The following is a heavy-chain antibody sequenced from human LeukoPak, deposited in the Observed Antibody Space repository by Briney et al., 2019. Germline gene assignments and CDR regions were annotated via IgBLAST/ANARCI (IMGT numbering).Heavy chain of an antibody. D-gene: IGHD2-21*02. CDR1: GFTVSSSY. J-gene: IGHJ3*02. V-gene: IGHV3-23*01. Sequence: GGSLRLSCAASGFTVSSSYMNWVRQAPGKGLEWVSAISGSGGSTYYADSVKGRFTISRDNSKNSLYLQMNSLRTEDTALYYCAKDLIEYCGGDCYSLWGAFDIWGQGTMVTVSS. CDR3: AKDLIEYCGGDCYSLWGAFDI. CDR2: ISGSGGST.